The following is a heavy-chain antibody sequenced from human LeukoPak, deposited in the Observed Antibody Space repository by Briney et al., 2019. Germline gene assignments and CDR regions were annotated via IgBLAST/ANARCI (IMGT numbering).Heavy chain of an antibody. CDR2: IFSSGNP. CDR3: ARDQDYDFWTGFNWFDP. J-gene: IGHJ5*02. Sequence: SETLSLTCTVSGGSISNGSYYWSWIRQPAGKGLEWIGRIFSSGNPDYHPSLKSRVTISIDTSKNQFSLKLTSVTAADTAVYYCARDQDYDFWTGFNWFDPGAREPWSPSPQ. CDR1: GGSISNGSYY. V-gene: IGHV4-61*02. D-gene: IGHD3-3*01.